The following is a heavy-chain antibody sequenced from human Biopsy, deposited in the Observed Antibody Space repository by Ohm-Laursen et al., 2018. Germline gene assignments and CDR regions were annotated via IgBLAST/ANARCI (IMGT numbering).Heavy chain of an antibody. J-gene: IGHJ5*02. D-gene: IGHD1-7*01. CDR1: GYTFTSYD. Sequence: ASVKVSCKASGYTFTSYDITWVRQAPGQGPEWIGWLNPVSGNSNFGQKFRGRVTVTSDTSISTAYMELRGLTSDDTATYYCGRAVRNQLLTDPWGQGTLVTVTS. CDR3: GRAVRNQLLTDP. V-gene: IGHV1-8*01. CDR2: LNPVSGNS.